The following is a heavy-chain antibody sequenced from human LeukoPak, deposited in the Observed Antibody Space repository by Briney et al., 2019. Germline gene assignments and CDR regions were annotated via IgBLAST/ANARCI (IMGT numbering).Heavy chain of an antibody. CDR2: IYISGST. V-gene: IGHV4-4*07. D-gene: IGHD6-13*01. CDR1: GGSISSYY. J-gene: IGHJ4*02. Sequence: TSETLSLTCTVSGGSISSYYWSWIRQPAGKGLEWIGRIYISGSTNYNPSLKSRVTMSVDTSKNQFSLKLSSVTAADTAVYYCARAYSPPQWSPFDYWGQGTLVTVSS. CDR3: ARAYSPPQWSPFDY.